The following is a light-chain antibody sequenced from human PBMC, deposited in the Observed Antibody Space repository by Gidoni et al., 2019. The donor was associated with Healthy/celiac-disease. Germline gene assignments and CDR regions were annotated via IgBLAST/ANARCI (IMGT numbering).Light chain of an antibody. J-gene: IGLJ2*01. CDR1: SLRSYY. CDR3: NSRDSSGNHLVV. Sequence: SSALTQDPAVSVALGQTGRITCQGDSLRSYYASWYQQKPAQAPVLVIYGKNNRPSGIPDRFPGSSSGNTASLTITGAQAEDEADYYCNSRDSSGNHLVVFGGGTKLTVL. CDR2: GKN. V-gene: IGLV3-19*01.